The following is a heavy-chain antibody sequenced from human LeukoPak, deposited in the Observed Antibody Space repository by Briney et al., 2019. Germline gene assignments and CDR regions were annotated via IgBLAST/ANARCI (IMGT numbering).Heavy chain of an antibody. CDR2: IYYSGST. D-gene: IGHD4-17*01. J-gene: IGHJ6*03. V-gene: IGHV4-59*01. CDR1: GGSISSYY. Sequence: SETLSLTCTVSGGSISSYYWSWIRQPPGKGLEWIGYIYYSGSTNYNPSLKSRVTISVDTSKNQFSLKLSSVTAADTAVYYCARVDSDYVDFPRQYYYYYYYMDVWGKGTTVTVSS. CDR3: ARVDSDYVDFPRQYYYYYYYMDV.